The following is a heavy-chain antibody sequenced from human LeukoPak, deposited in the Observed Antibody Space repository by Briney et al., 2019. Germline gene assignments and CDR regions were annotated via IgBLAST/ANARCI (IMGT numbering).Heavy chain of an antibody. J-gene: IGHJ4*02. CDR3: ARVMQAARRAFDY. V-gene: IGHV4-31*03. CDR2: IYYSGST. CDR1: GGSISSGGYS. Sequence: SETLSLTCTVSGGSISSGGYSWSWIRQHPGKGLEWIGYIYYSGSTYYNPSLKSRVTISVDTSKNQFSLKLSSVTAADTAVYYCARVMQAARRAFDYWGQGTLVSVPS. D-gene: IGHD6-6*01.